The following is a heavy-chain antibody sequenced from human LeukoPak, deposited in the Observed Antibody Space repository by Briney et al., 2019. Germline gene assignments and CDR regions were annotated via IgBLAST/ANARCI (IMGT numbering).Heavy chain of an antibody. CDR3: ARHVRGAAMLWFDP. CDR1: GGSISSSSYY. CDR2: IYYSGST. V-gene: IGHV4-39*01. J-gene: IGHJ5*02. Sequence: SETLSLTCTVSGGSISSSSYYWGWIRQPPGKGLEWIGSIYYSGSTYYNPSLKSRVTISVDTSKNQFSLKLSSVTAADTAVYYCARHVRGAAMLWFDPWGQGTLVTVSS. D-gene: IGHD2-2*01.